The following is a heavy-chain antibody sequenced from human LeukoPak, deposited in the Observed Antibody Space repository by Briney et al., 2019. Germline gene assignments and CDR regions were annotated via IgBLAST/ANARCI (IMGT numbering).Heavy chain of an antibody. Sequence: GGSLRLSCAASGFTFSSYAMHWVRQAPGQGLEWMGIINPSGGSTSYAQKFQGRVTMTRDTSTSTVYMELSSLRSEDTAVYYCARDSYCGGDCYYPSYYFDYWGQGTLVTVSS. CDR2: INPSGGST. CDR1: GFTFSSYA. J-gene: IGHJ4*02. V-gene: IGHV1-46*01. D-gene: IGHD2-21*02. CDR3: ARDSYCGGDCYYPSYYFDY.